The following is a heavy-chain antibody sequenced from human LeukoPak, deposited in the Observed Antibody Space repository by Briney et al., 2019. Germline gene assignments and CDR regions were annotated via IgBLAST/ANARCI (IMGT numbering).Heavy chain of an antibody. V-gene: IGHV4-30-4*01. Sequence: SETLSLTCTVSGGSISSGDYYWSWIRQPPGKGLEWIGYIYYSGSTYYNPSLKSRVTISVDTSKNQFSLKLSSVTAADTAVYYCARSLYGGNSGVRAGFDYWGQGTLVTVSS. CDR2: IYYSGST. D-gene: IGHD4-23*01. CDR1: GGSISSGDYY. CDR3: ARSLYGGNSGVRAGFDY. J-gene: IGHJ4*02.